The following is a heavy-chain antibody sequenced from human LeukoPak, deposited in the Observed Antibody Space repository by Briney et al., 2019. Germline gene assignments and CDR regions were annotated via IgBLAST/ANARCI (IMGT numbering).Heavy chain of an antibody. V-gene: IGHV4-30-4*01. CDR1: GASISSGYYY. D-gene: IGHD5/OR15-5a*01. CDR3: ARGGDIASSVGSHFDY. CDR2: ISRSAGT. J-gene: IGHJ4*02. Sequence: SETLSLTCNVSGASISSGYYYWSRIPQPPGKGLVWIGYISRSAGTYYNPSVSRRLTISRDTSKNQFSVRLRSVTAADTAVYYCARGGDIASSVGSHFDYWGQGSLVTVSS.